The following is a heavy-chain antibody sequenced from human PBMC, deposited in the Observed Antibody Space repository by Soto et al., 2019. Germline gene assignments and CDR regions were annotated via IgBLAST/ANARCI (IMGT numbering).Heavy chain of an antibody. V-gene: IGHV1-46*01. D-gene: IGHD5-12*01. Sequence: ASVKVSCKASGYTFTSYAMHWVRQAPGQRLEWTGWINPSGGSTSYAQKFQGRVTMTRDTSTSTVYMELSSLRSEDTAVYYCARDLVPGDSGNWFDPWGQGTLVTVSS. CDR1: GYTFTSYA. J-gene: IGHJ5*02. CDR2: INPSGGST. CDR3: ARDLVPGDSGNWFDP.